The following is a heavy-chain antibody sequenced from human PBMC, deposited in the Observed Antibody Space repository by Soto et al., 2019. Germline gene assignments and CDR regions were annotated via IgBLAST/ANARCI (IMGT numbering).Heavy chain of an antibody. V-gene: IGHV1-69*02. CDR3: XXXXXXXXGDSPDDY. CDR1: GGTFSSYT. CDR2: IIPILGIA. J-gene: IGHJ4*02. Sequence: QVQLVQSGAEVKKPGSSVKVSCKASGGTFSSYTISWVRQAPGQGLEWMGRIIPILGIANYAQKFQGRVTXXXXXXXXXXXXXXXXXXXXXXXXXXXXXXXXXXXGDSPDDYWGQGTLVTVSS. D-gene: IGHD2-21*02.